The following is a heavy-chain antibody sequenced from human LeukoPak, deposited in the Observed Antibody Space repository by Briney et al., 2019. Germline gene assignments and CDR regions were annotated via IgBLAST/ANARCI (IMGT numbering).Heavy chain of an antibody. CDR2: IYYSGST. D-gene: IGHD5-12*01. Sequence: SETLSLTCTVSGGSISSSSYYWGWIRQPPGKGLEWIGSIYYSGSTYYNPSLKSRVTISVDTSKNQFSLKLSSVTAADTAVYYCARQVATKGEWAFDSWGQGTMVTVSS. J-gene: IGHJ3*02. CDR3: ARQVATKGEWAFDS. V-gene: IGHV4-39*07. CDR1: GGSISSSSYY.